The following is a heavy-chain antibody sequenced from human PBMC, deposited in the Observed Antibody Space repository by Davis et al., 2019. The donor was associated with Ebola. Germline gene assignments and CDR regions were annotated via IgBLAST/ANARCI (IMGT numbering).Heavy chain of an antibody. Sequence: GESLKISCKGSGYSFTSYWISWVRQMPGKGLEWMGRIDPSDSYTNYSPSFQGHVTISADKSISTAYLQWSSLKASDTAMYYCARGDSGGHLGYHYYYMDVWGKGTTVTVSS. J-gene: IGHJ6*03. CDR3: ARGDSGGHLGYHYYYMDV. D-gene: IGHD3-22*01. V-gene: IGHV5-10-1*01. CDR1: GYSFTSYW. CDR2: IDPSDSYT.